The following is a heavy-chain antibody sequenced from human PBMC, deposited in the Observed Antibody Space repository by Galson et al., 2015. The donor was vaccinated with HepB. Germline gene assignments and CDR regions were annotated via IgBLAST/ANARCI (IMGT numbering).Heavy chain of an antibody. CDR1: GYSFNSYW. D-gene: IGHD6-19*01. J-gene: IGHJ6*03. CDR2: INPGDSDT. Sequence: QSGAEVKKPGESLKISCQSSGYSFNSYWIGWVRQMPGKGLEWVGVINPGDSDTRYSPSFQGQVTFSADKSISTAYLQWTSLKASDTAMYYCARSFAGGFSGQNDFYYMDVWGKGTTVTVSS. CDR3: ARSFAGGFSGQNDFYYMDV. V-gene: IGHV5-51*01.